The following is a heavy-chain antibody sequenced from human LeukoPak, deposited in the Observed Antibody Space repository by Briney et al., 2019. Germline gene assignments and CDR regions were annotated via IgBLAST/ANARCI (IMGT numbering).Heavy chain of an antibody. D-gene: IGHD3-22*01. CDR3: ARDYYDSSGYYPRAGDY. J-gene: IGHJ4*02. V-gene: IGHV1-69*05. CDR1: VGTFSSYA. Sequence: SVKVSCKASVGTFSSYAISWVRQAPGQGLEWMGRIIPIFGTANYAQKFQGRVTITTAGSTRPAYMELSRLRSEDKAVYYCARDYYDSSGYYPRAGDYWGQGTLVTVSS. CDR2: IIPIFGTA.